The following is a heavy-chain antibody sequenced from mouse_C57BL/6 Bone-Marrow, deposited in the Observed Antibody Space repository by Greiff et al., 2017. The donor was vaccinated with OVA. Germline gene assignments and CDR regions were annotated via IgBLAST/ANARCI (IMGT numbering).Heavy chain of an antibody. J-gene: IGHJ2*01. CDR2: IDTNSGGT. V-gene: IGHV1-72*01. Sequence: VQLQQPGAELVKPGASVKLSCKASGYTFTSYWMHWVKPRPGRGLEWMGRIDTNSGGTKYNEKLKSKATLTVDKHSSQAYMQLSSLTSEDSSVYYCARIPPYYYGSYFDYWGQGTTLTVSS. CDR3: ARIPPYYYGSYFDY. CDR1: GYTFTSYW. D-gene: IGHD1-1*01.